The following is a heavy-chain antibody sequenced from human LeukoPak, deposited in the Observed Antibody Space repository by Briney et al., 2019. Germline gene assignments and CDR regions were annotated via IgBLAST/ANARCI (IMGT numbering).Heavy chain of an antibody. J-gene: IGHJ4*02. CDR2: MNLNSGNT. V-gene: IGHV1-8*01. CDR3: ARNQGYCSSTSCYTFDY. CDR1: GDTLTGYA. D-gene: IGHD2-2*01. Sequence: ASLRVSCMASGDTLTGYAISWVREAPRQGLEWRGWMNLNSGNTGYAQKLQGRVTLTRATTISTAYKGLSRQRSDGTAVYDCARNQGYCSSTSCYTFDYWGQGALVTVSS.